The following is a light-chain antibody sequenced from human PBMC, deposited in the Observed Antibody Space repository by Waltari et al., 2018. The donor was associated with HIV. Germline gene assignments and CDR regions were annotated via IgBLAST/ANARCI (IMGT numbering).Light chain of an antibody. CDR1: QSVSNN. CDR3: QQRSNWPPT. Sequence: EIILTQSPDPLSVSPGESATLSCRASQSVSNNLAWFQQRPGQPPRLLIYDASTRATGIPVRFSGSGSGTDFTLTISSLEPEDLGVYFCQQRSNWPPTFGGGTRVEIK. J-gene: IGKJ4*01. CDR2: DAS. V-gene: IGKV3-11*01.